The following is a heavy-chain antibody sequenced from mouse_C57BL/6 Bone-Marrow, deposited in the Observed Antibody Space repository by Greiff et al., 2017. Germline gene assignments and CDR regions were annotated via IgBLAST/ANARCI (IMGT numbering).Heavy chain of an antibody. CDR3: ARDGYYVFAY. Sequence: EVQLVESGPGLVKPSQSLSLTCSVTGYSITSGYYWNWIRQFPGNKLEWMGYISYDGSNNYNPSLKNRISITRDPSKNQFFLKLNSVTTEDTATYYCARDGYYVFAYWGQGTLVTVSA. CDR2: ISYDGSN. J-gene: IGHJ3*01. D-gene: IGHD2-3*01. V-gene: IGHV3-6*01. CDR1: GYSITSGYY.